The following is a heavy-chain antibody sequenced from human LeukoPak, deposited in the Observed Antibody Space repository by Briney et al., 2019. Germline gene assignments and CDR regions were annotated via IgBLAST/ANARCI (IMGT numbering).Heavy chain of an antibody. J-gene: IGHJ3*02. D-gene: IGHD5-18*01. Sequence: GRSLRLSCTASGLTFSSYGMHWVRQAPGKGLEWVAVIWYDGSNKYYTDSVKGRFTISRDNSKNTLYLQMNSLRAEDTAVYYCAKDTVMGNDAFDIWGQGTMVTVSS. CDR1: GLTFSSYG. CDR2: IWYDGSNK. CDR3: AKDTVMGNDAFDI. V-gene: IGHV3-33*06.